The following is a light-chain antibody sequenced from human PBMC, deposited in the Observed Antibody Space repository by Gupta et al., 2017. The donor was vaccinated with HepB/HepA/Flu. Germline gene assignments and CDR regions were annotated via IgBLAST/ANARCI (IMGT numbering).Light chain of an antibody. V-gene: IGKV1-8*01. CDR1: QDIYSY. CDR3: QQDVSYPLT. Sequence: AIRMTQSPSSFSASTGDRVTITCRASQDIYSYVAWFQQKPGKAPMLLIYAASILQSGVPSRFSGSGFGTDFTLTISSMQSEDFATYYCQQDVSYPLTFGGGSKVDIK. J-gene: IGKJ4*01. CDR2: AAS.